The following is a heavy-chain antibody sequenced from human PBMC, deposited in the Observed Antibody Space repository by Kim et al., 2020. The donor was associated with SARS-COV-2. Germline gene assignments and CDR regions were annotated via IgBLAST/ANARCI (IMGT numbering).Heavy chain of an antibody. D-gene: IGHD6-19*01. Sequence: ASVKVSCKVSGYTLTELSMHWVRQAPGKGLEWMGGFDPEDGETIYAQKFQGRVTMTEDTSTDTAYMELSSLRSEDTAVYYCATSKVTAVADWFDPWGQGTLVTVSS. J-gene: IGHJ5*02. V-gene: IGHV1-24*01. CDR3: ATSKVTAVADWFDP. CDR2: FDPEDGET. CDR1: GYTLTELS.